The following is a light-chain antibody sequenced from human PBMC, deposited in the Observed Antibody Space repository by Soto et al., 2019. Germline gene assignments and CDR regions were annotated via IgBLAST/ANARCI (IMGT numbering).Light chain of an antibody. V-gene: IGKV3-20*01. CDR1: QSVSSSY. Sequence: EIVLTQSPGTLSLSPGERATLSCRASQSVSSSYLAWYRQKPGQAPRLPIYGASSRATGIPDRFSGSGSGTDFTLTISRLEPEDFAVYYCQQYGSSPSFGQGTKVDIK. CDR2: GAS. J-gene: IGKJ1*01. CDR3: QQYGSSPS.